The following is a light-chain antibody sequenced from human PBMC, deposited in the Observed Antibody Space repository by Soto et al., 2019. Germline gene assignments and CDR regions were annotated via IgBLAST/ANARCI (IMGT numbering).Light chain of an antibody. CDR1: QSSSRY. CDR2: KAS. Sequence: DIQMTQSPSSLSASVGDRVTITCRASQSSSRYLNWYQQKPGKAPKLLIYKASTLKSGVPSRFSGSGFGTEFTLTISSLQPDDFATYYCQHYNSYSEAFGQGTKVDI. J-gene: IGKJ1*01. CDR3: QHYNSYSEA. V-gene: IGKV1-5*03.